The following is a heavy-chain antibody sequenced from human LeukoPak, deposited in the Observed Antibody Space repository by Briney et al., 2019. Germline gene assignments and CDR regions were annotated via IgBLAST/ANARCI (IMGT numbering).Heavy chain of an antibody. CDR3: AKGLRWFGELGDAFDI. CDR1: GFTFSSYG. V-gene: IGHV3-30*18. D-gene: IGHD3-10*01. CDR2: ISYDGSNK. J-gene: IGHJ3*02. Sequence: GGSLXLSRAASGFTFSSYGMHWVRQAPGKGLEWVAVISYDGSNKYYADSVKGRFTISRDNSKNTLYLQMNSLRAEDTAVYYCAKGLRWFGELGDAFDIWGQGTMVTVSS.